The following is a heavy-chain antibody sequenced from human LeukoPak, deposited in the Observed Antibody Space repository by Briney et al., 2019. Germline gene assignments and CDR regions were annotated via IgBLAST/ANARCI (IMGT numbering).Heavy chain of an antibody. D-gene: IGHD3-22*01. J-gene: IGHJ5*02. V-gene: IGHV3-21*01. CDR1: GFTFSGYS. CDR2: ISSSSSYI. Sequence: KPGGSLRLSCAASGFTFSGYSMNWVRQAPGKGLEWVSSISSSSSYIYYADSVKGRFTISRDNAKNSLYLQMNSLRAEDTAVYYCARDRGYYDSSGYLTWGQGTLVTVSS. CDR3: ARDRGYYDSSGYLT.